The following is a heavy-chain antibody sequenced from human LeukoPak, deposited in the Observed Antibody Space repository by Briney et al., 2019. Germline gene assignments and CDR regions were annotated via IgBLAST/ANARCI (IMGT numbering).Heavy chain of an antibody. V-gene: IGHV6-1*01. Sequence: SQTLSLTCAIPGDSFSSNSAAWDWTRQSPSRGLEWLGRTYYRSKWYNDYAVSVKSRITINPDTSKNQFSLQLNSVTPEDTAVYYCARDLNWNFDYWGQGTLVTVSS. CDR2: TYYRSKWYN. D-gene: IGHD3-3*01. CDR3: ARDLNWNFDY. J-gene: IGHJ4*02. CDR1: GDSFSSNSAA.